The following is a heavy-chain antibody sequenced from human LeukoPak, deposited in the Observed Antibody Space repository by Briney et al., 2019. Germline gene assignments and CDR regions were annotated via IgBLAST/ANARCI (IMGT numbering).Heavy chain of an antibody. CDR3: ATDRGWRTSGYYLYYFEY. D-gene: IGHD3-3*01. CDR2: IKHDGSEK. Sequence: GGSLRLSCAASGFIFTNYFMSWVRQAPGKGLEWVASIKHDGSEKYYVDSVKGRFTISRDNTKNLLYLQMSSLRAEDTAVYYCATDRGWRTSGYYLYYFEYWGQGTLVTFSS. J-gene: IGHJ4*02. V-gene: IGHV3-7*01. CDR1: GFIFTNYF.